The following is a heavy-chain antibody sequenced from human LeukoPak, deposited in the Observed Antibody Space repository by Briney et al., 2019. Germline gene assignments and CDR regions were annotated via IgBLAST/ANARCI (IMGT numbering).Heavy chain of an antibody. J-gene: IGHJ4*02. CDR2: INHSGST. V-gene: IGHV4-34*01. CDR3: ARGRSITTSFNFDC. Sequence: PSETLSLTCAVYGGSFSGYYWSWIRQPPGKGLEWIGEINHSGSTNYNPSLKSRVTISVDTSKNQFSLKLSSVTAADTAVYYCARGRSITTSFNFDCWGQGTLVTVSS. CDR1: GGSFSGYY. D-gene: IGHD3-22*01.